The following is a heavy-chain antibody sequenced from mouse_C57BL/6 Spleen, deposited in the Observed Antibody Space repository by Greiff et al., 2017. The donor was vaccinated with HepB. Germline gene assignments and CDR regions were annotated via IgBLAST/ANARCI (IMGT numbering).Heavy chain of an antibody. J-gene: IGHJ1*03. Sequence: QVQLQHPGAELVRPGSSVKLSCKASGYTFTSYWMHWVKQRPIQGLEWIGNIDPSDSETHYNQKFKDKATLTVDKSSSTAYMQLSSLTSEDSAVYYCARSDGSSRYFDVWGTGTTVTVSS. CDR2: IDPSDSET. D-gene: IGHD1-1*01. CDR1: GYTFTSYW. V-gene: IGHV1-52*01. CDR3: ARSDGSSRYFDV.